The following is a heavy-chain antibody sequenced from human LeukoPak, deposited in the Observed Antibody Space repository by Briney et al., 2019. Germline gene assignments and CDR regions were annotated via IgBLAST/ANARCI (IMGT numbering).Heavy chain of an antibody. J-gene: IGHJ4*02. CDR2: IFTTATT. CDR1: GASISSYY. Sequence: PSETLSLTCTVSGASISSYYWNWIRQPAGKGLEWIGRIFTTATTNYNPSLRSRVTMSVATSKNWFSLKLTSVTAADTAVYYCARGGASYYDSSGYYFGYWGQGDLVTVSS. CDR3: ARGGASYYDSSGYYFGY. V-gene: IGHV4-4*07. D-gene: IGHD3-22*01.